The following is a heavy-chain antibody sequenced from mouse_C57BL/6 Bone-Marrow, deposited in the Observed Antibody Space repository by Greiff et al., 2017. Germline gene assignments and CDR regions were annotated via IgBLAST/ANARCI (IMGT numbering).Heavy chain of an antibody. CDR3: ARSYCDYAWFAY. CDR2: ISSGGSYT. CDR1: GFTFSSYG. V-gene: IGHV5-6*01. Sequence: EVQGVESGGDLVKPGGSLKLSCAASGFTFSSYGMSWVRQTPDKRLEWVATISSGGSYTYYPDSVKGRFTISRDNAKNTLYLQMSSLKSDDTAMYYCARSYCDYAWFAYWGQGTLVTVSA. J-gene: IGHJ3*01. D-gene: IGHD2-4*01.